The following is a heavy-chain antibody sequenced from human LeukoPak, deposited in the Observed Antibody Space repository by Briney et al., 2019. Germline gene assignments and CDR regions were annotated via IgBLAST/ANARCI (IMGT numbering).Heavy chain of an antibody. V-gene: IGHV3-30*18. CDR3: AKSVRSVVVPAPYALDI. Sequence: GGSLRLSCAASGFTFSSYGMHWVRQAPGKGLEWVAVISYDGSDKYYADSVKGRFTISRDISKNTVYLQMNSLRAEDTALYYCAKSVRSVVVPAPYALDIWGQGTVVTVSS. CDR1: GFTFSSYG. CDR2: ISYDGSDK. J-gene: IGHJ3*02. D-gene: IGHD2-2*01.